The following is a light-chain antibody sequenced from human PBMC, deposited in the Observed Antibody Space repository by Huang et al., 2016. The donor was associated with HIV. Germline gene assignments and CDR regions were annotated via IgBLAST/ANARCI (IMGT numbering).Light chain of an antibody. J-gene: IGKJ2*01. Sequence: EMVMTQSPDTLSVSPGESVTLSCRASQGISSNLAWDQQKPGQDPRLLVHGAATRAAGIPARFSGSGSEIALTLAIQSLQSEDSAIYYCQQYNNWPRTFGQGTKLEIK. CDR3: QQYNNWPRT. V-gene: IGKV3D-15*01. CDR2: GAA. CDR1: QGISSN.